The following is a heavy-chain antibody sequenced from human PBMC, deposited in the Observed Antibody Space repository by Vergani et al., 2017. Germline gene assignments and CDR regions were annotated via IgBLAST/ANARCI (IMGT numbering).Heavy chain of an antibody. Sequence: EVQLLESGRGLVQPGGSLKLSCAASGFTFSDSAMHWVRQASGKGLEWLGRIRTKTYNYATTYAASLKGRFTISRDDSKNMVYLQMNSLRTDDTAVYYCSTSGFHDKSDYYILDHWGQGTLVTVSS. V-gene: IGHV3-73*01. CDR2: IRTKTYNYAT. D-gene: IGHD3-22*01. CDR1: GFTFSDSA. CDR3: STSGFHDKSDYYILDH. J-gene: IGHJ4*02.